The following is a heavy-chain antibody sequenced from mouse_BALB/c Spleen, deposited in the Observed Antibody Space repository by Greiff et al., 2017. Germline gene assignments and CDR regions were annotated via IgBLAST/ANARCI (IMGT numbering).Heavy chain of an antibody. J-gene: IGHJ4*01. Sequence: EVQVVESGGGLVQPGGSLRLSCATSGFTFTDYYMSWVRQPPGKALEWLGFIRNKANGYTTEYSASVKGRFTISRDNSQSILYLQMNTLRAEDSATYYCAREGVRVWDYWGQGTSVTVSS. CDR1: GFTFTDYY. V-gene: IGHV7-3*02. CDR3: AREGVRVWDY. CDR2: IRNKANGYTT. D-gene: IGHD2-14*01.